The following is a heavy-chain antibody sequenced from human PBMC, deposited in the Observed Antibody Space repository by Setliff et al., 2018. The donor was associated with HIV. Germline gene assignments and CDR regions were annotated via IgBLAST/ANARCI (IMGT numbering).Heavy chain of an antibody. CDR1: GTLSGYY. Sequence: PSETLSLTWRVSGTLSGYYWSWIRQPPGKGLEWIGEFNHGRSTNNNPSLKSRVTISGDTTKNQFSLKLTSVTAADTAVYYCARGGRSTVATWAWFDPWGQGTLVTVSS. CDR3: ARGGRSTVATWAWFDP. V-gene: IGHV4-34*01. CDR2: FNHGRST. D-gene: IGHD4-4*01. J-gene: IGHJ5*02.